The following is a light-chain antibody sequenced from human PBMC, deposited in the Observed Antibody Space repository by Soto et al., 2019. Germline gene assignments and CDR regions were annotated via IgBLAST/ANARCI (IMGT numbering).Light chain of an antibody. J-gene: IGKJ5*01. V-gene: IGKV3D-20*02. CDR3: QQRNTWPIT. CDR1: QSISSSD. Sequence: EIVLTQSPGTMSLSPGERATLSCRASQSISSSDLAWYQQKPGQAPKLLIYGASNRATGIPDRFSGSGSGTDFTLTISSLEPEDFAIYYCQQRNTWPITFGQGTRLEIK. CDR2: GAS.